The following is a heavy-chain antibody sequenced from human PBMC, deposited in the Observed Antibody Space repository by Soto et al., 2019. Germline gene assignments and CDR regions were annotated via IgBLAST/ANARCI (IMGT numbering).Heavy chain of an antibody. CDR3: ARKSSSSSWFDP. J-gene: IGHJ5*02. CDR1: GYTFHTYG. V-gene: IGHV1-18*01. Sequence: QVQLVQSGAEVKKPGASVKVSCKASGYTFHTYGITWVRQAPGQGLEWMGWISTYNGNTEYVQKFQDRVTVTTDPSTRTAYMELRSLRSDDTAVYYCARKSSSSSWFDPWGQGTLVTVYS. D-gene: IGHD6-6*01. CDR2: ISTYNGNT.